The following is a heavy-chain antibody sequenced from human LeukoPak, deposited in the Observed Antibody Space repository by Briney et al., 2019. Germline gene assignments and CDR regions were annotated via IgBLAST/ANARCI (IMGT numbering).Heavy chain of an antibody. CDR2: INHSGST. V-gene: IGHV4-34*01. D-gene: IGHD2-8*01. J-gene: IGHJ4*02. CDR1: GGSFSGYY. Sequence: SETLSLTCAVYGGSFSGYYRSWIRQPPGKGLEWIGEINHSGSTNYNPSLKSRVTISVDTSKNQFSLKLSSVTAADTAVYYCARPSGVYAFFNYWGQGTLVTVSS. CDR3: ARPSGVYAFFNY.